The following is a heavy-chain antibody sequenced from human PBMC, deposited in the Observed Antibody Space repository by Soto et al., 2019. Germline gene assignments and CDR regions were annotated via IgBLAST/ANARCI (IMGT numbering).Heavy chain of an antibody. J-gene: IGHJ4*02. CDR3: AKAMCFGSPIRGYFDY. Sequence: EAQLLESGGGLIQPGGSLRLSCAASGLTFTSYGMSWVRQAPGKGLEWVSTISGSGGTTYYADSVKGRFTISRDNSMNTLYRQMNRLRVEVTSFYYCAKAMCFGSPIRGYFDYWGQGTLVTVSS. D-gene: IGHD1-26*01. CDR2: ISGSGGTT. V-gene: IGHV3-23*01. CDR1: GLTFTSYG.